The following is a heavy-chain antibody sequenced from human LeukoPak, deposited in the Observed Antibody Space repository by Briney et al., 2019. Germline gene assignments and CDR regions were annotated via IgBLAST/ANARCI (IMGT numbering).Heavy chain of an antibody. V-gene: IGHV1-46*01. J-gene: IGHJ4*02. CDR2: IDPAGGST. CDR1: GYSFTSYY. Sequence: ASVKVSCKASGYSFTSYYMHWVRQAPGQGLEWMALIDPAGGSTYYAQKFQGRLTMTRDTSTSTVYMELRSLRSEDTAIYYCASLGSGSSPIIDFDYWGQGTLVTVSS. CDR3: ASLGSGSSPIIDFDY. D-gene: IGHD3-10*01.